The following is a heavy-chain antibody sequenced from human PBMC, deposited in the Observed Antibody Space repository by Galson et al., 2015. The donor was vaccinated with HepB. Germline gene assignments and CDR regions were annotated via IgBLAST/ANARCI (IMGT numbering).Heavy chain of an antibody. CDR2: ISSSSSTI. Sequence: SLRLSCAASGFTFSSYSMNWVRQAPGKGLEWVSYISSSSSTIYYADSVKGRFTISRDNAKNSLYLQMNSLRDEDTAVYYCARVEVGRAAAGTFDSWGQGTLVTVSS. CDR3: ARVEVGRAAAGTFDS. J-gene: IGHJ4*02. V-gene: IGHV3-48*02. D-gene: IGHD6-13*01. CDR1: GFTFSSYS.